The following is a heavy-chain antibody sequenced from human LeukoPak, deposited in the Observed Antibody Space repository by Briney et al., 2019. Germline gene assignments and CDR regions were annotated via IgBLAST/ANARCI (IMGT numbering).Heavy chain of an antibody. V-gene: IGHV1-69*13. CDR1: GGTFSSYA. D-gene: IGHD3-22*01. CDR2: IIPIFGTA. Sequence: SVKVSCKASGGTFSSYAISWVRQAPGQGLEWMGGIIPIFGTANYAQKFQGRVTITADESTSTAYMELSSLRSEDTAVYYCARAYYDSSGYPDAFDIWGQGTMVTVSS. CDR3: ARAYYDSSGYPDAFDI. J-gene: IGHJ3*02.